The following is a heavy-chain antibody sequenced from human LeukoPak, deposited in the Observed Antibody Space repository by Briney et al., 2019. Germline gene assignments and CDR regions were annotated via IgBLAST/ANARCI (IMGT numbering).Heavy chain of an antibody. J-gene: IGHJ4*02. V-gene: IGHV4-4*07. CDR1: GGSISSYY. CDR3: XXXXXXXXXSCRLFDY. D-gene: IGHD2-2*01. CDR2: IYTSGST. Sequence: SETLSLTCTVSGGSISSYYWSWIRQPAGKGLEWIGRIYTSGSTNYNPSLKSRVTMSVDTSKNQFSLKLSSVTAADTAVYYCXXXXXXXXXSCRLFDYWGQGTLVTVSS.